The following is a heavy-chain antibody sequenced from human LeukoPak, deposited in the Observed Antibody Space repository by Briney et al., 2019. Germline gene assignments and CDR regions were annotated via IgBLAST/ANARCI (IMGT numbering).Heavy chain of an antibody. CDR2: ISSSSNYI. J-gene: IGHJ6*04. V-gene: IGHV3-21*01. D-gene: IGHD2-15*01. Sequence: GGSLRLSCAASRFTFSSYSMNWVRQAPGKGLEWVSSISSSSNYIYCADSLKGRFIISRDNAKNSLYLQMNSLRAEDTAVYYCARDHCSGGSCLDVWGKGTTVTVSS. CDR1: RFTFSSYS. CDR3: ARDHCSGGSCLDV.